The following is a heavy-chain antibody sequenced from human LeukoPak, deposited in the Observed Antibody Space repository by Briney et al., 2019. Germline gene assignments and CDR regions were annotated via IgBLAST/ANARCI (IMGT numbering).Heavy chain of an antibody. J-gene: IGHJ4*02. Sequence: SETLSLTWTVSGGSISSSSYYWGWIRQPPGKGLEWIGSIYYSGSTYYNPSLKSRVTISVDASKNEFSLKLSSVTAADTAVYYCASKGQGSSEPFDYWGQGTLVTVSS. CDR2: IYYSGST. CDR1: GGSISSSSYY. D-gene: IGHD6-13*01. CDR3: ASKGQGSSEPFDY. V-gene: IGHV4-39*07.